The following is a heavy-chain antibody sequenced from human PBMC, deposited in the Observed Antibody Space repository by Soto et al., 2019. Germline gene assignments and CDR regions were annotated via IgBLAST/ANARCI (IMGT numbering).Heavy chain of an antibody. J-gene: IGHJ4*02. Sequence: QVQLVQSGAEVKKPGASVKVSCKASGYTFATYGLSWVRQAPGQGLEWMGWISAYNGNTNYAQKLQGRXTXTXDTSTSTAYMELRSLRSDDTAVYYCARDEGFGQLSCWGQGTLVTVSS. CDR1: GYTFATYG. CDR3: ARDEGFGQLSC. CDR2: ISAYNGNT. V-gene: IGHV1-18*01. D-gene: IGHD3-10*01.